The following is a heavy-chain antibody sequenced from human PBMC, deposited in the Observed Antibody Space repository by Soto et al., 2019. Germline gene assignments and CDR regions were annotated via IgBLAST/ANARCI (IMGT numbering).Heavy chain of an antibody. D-gene: IGHD3-3*01. V-gene: IGHV3-21*01. CDR3: ARERKYYDFWSGSNWFDP. J-gene: IGHJ5*02. CDR1: GFTFSSYS. Sequence: PWGTMILSCTASGFTFSSYSMNWVGRAAGRGLEWVSSISSSIYIYYADSVKGRFTISRDNAKNSLYLQMNSLRAEDTAVYYCARERKYYDFWSGSNWFDPWGQGILVTVSS. CDR2: ISSSIYI.